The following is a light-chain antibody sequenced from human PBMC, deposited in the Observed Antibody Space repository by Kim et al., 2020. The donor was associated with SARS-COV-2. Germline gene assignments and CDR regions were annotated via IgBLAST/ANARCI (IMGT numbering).Light chain of an antibody. V-gene: IGKV1-5*03. CDR3: QQYNNYPNT. J-gene: IGKJ2*01. CDR2: KAS. CDR1: QSINIW. Sequence: DIQMTQSPSTLSASVGDRVTITCRASQSINIWLAWYQQKPGKAPKLLIYKASSLESGVPSKFSGSGSGTKFTLTISNLQPDDFATYYCQQYNNYPNTFGQGTKLEIK.